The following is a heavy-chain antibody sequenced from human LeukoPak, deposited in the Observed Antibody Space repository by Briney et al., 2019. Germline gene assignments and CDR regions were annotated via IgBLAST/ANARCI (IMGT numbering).Heavy chain of an antibody. CDR2: ISAYNGNT. V-gene: IGHV1-18*01. J-gene: IGHJ4*02. CDR1: GYTFTSYG. CDR3: AAANYDILTGYYIGFDY. D-gene: IGHD3-9*01. Sequence: ASVEVSCKASGYTFTSYGISWVRQAPGQGLEWMGWISAYNGNTNYAQKLQGRVTITTDTSTSTAYMELRSLRSDDTAVYYCAAANYDILTGYYIGFDYWGQGTLVTVSS.